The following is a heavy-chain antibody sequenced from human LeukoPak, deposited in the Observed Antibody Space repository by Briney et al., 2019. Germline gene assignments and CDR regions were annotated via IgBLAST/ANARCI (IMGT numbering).Heavy chain of an antibody. D-gene: IGHD2-15*01. V-gene: IGHV3-74*01. CDR3: ARAGVAGGFDI. J-gene: IGHJ3*02. CDR2: IDSDGGSI. CDR1: GFTFSAYA. Sequence: PGGSLRLSCEASGFTFSAYAMTWVRQAPGKGLVWVSRIDSDGGSIIYADSVEGRFTIFRDNAKNMVYLHMNSLRAEDTAVYYCARAGVAGGFDIWGQGTMVTVSS.